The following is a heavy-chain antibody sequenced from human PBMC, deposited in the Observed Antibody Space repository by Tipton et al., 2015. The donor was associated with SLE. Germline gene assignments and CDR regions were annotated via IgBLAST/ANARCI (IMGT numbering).Heavy chain of an antibody. J-gene: IGHJ4*02. D-gene: IGHD3-10*01. CDR2: IYYSGST. CDR3: ARGELWFRESKAYYFDY. CDR1: GGSISSGGYY. Sequence: TLSLTCTVSGGSISSGGYYWSWIRQHPGKGLEWIGYIYYSGSTYYNPSLKSRVTISVDTSKNQFSLKLSSVTAADTAVYYCARGELWFRESKAYYFDYWGQGTLVTVSS. V-gene: IGHV4-31*03.